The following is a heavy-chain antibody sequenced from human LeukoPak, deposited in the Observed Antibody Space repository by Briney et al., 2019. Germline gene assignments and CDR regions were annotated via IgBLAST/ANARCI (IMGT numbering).Heavy chain of an antibody. CDR1: GYIFSSYY. CDR3: ARGPPGRVYDTSKRALFDP. V-gene: IGHV1-46*01. J-gene: IGHJ5*02. Sequence: GASVKVSCKASGYIFSSYYMHWVRQAPGQGLEWMGIVNPSGGGTSYAQKFQGRVTMTSDTSTSTVFMQLSSLRSEDTAVYYCARGPPGRVYDTSKRALFDPWGQGTLVTVSS. D-gene: IGHD3-22*01. CDR2: VNPSGGGT.